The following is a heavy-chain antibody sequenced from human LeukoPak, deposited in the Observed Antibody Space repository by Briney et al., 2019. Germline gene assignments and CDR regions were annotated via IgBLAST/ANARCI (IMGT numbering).Heavy chain of an antibody. CDR1: GDSISSDY. V-gene: IGHV4-38-2*01. J-gene: IGHJ3*02. D-gene: IGHD4-11*01. CDR3: ARAPWAYGNYVHAFDI. Sequence: SETLSLTCAVSGDSISSDYWSWIRQPPGKGLEWIGSIYSGGRIYYNPSLKSRVSISIDTSNNDLSLKVTSVTAADTAGYYCARAPWAYGNYVHAFDIWGQGTMVTVSS. CDR2: IYSGGRI.